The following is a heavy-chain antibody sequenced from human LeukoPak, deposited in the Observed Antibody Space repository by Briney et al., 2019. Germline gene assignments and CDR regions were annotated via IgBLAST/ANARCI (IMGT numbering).Heavy chain of an antibody. CDR2: ISGSGGST. J-gene: IGHJ6*03. CDR3: ARVPSAFNYYYYYMDV. Sequence: EPGGSLRLSCAASGFTFSSYAMSWVRQAPGKGLEWVSAISGSGGSTYYADSVKGRFTISRDNSKNTLYLQMNSLRAEDTAVYYCARVPSAFNYYYYYMDVWGKGTTVTVSS. D-gene: IGHD2/OR15-2a*01. V-gene: IGHV3-23*01. CDR1: GFTFSSYA.